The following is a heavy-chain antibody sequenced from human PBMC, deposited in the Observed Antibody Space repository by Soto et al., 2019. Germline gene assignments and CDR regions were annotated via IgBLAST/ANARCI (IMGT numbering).Heavy chain of an antibody. J-gene: IGHJ6*02. CDR1: GGSISSGGYS. V-gene: IGHV4-30-2*01. D-gene: IGHD3-22*01. CDR3: AGSGYDHNDGMDV. CDR2: IYHSGST. Sequence: QLQLQESGSGLVKPSQTLSLTCAVSGGSISSGGYSWSWIRQPPGKGLEWIGYIYHSGSTYYNPSLKTRVTISVDRSKNQFSLKLSSVTAADTAVYYCAGSGYDHNDGMDVWGQGTTVTVSS.